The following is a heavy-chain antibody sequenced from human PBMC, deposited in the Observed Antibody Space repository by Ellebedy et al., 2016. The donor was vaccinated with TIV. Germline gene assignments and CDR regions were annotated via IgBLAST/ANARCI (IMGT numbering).Heavy chain of an antibody. Sequence: MPSETLSLTCTASGGPISSYYWRWIRQPPGMGLEWIGYIYYIGRTNYNPSLKSRVTISVDTSKNQFSLKLNSVTAADKAGYYCARHKRGYVDYWGKGTLVTGSS. CDR1: GGPISSYY. CDR3: ARHKRGYVDY. CDR2: IYYIGRT. J-gene: IGHJ4*02. V-gene: IGHV4-59*08.